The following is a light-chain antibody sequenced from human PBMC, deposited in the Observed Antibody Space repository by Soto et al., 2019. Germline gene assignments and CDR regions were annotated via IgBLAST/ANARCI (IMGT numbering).Light chain of an antibody. V-gene: IGLV1-36*01. CDR2: YDD. CDR1: SSNIGNNA. Sequence: QSVLTQPPSXXXXXXXXXXISCSGSSSNIGNNAVNWYQQLPGKAPKLLIYYDDLLPSGVSDRFSGSKSGTSASLAISGLQSEDEADYYCAAWDDSLNGRVFGGGTKLTVL. J-gene: IGLJ3*02. CDR3: AAWDDSLNGRV.